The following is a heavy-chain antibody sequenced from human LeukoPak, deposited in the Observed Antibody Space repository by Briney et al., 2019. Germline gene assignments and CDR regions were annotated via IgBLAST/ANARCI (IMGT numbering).Heavy chain of an antibody. Sequence: GGSLGLSCAASGFTFSSYAMSWVRQAPGKGLEWVSAISGSGGSTYCADSVKGRFTISRDNSKNTLYLQMNSLRAEDTAVYYCAKNPDLRYSSSWYGYWGQGTLVTVSS. D-gene: IGHD6-13*01. J-gene: IGHJ4*02. CDR2: ISGSGGST. CDR1: GFTFSSYA. CDR3: AKNPDLRYSSSWYGY. V-gene: IGHV3-23*01.